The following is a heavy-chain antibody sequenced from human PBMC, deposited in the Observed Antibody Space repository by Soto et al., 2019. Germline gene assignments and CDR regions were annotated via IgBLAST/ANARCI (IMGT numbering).Heavy chain of an antibody. CDR2: IIPIFGTA. Sequence: QVQLVQSGAEVKKPGSSVKVSCKASGGTFSSYAISWVRQAPGQGLEWMGGIIPIFGTANYAQKFQGRVTITADESTSTAYMELSSLRSEDTAVYYCARDAPAYSSSWYEAGDAFDIWGQGTMVTVSS. J-gene: IGHJ3*02. V-gene: IGHV1-69*12. D-gene: IGHD6-13*01. CDR3: ARDAPAYSSSWYEAGDAFDI. CDR1: GGTFSSYA.